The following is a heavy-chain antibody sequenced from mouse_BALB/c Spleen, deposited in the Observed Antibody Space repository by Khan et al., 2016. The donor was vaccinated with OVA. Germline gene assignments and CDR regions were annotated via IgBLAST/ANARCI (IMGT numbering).Heavy chain of an antibody. CDR1: GDSITSGY. J-gene: IGHJ3*01. CDR3: ARSTYRYAFVY. CDR2: IIYTGYT. V-gene: IGHV3-8*02. D-gene: IGHD2-14*01. Sequence: EVQLQESGPSLVKPSQTLSLTCSVTGDSITSGYWNWIRKFPGNKLEYMGYIIYTGYTYYNPSLQRRISITCHTSKNQYYLQLNSVTDEDTATYYCARSTYRYAFVYWGQGTLVTVSA.